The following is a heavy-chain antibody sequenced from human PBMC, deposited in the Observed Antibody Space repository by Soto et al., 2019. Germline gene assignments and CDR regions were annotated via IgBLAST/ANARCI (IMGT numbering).Heavy chain of an antibody. Sequence: PAQTLSLTCAISGDSVSSNSAAWNWIRQSPSRGLEWLGRTYYRSKWYNDYAVSVKSRITINPDTSKNQFSLQLNSVTPEDTAVYYCARGKIAAAGVYYYYGMDVWGQGTTVTV. CDR2: TYYRSKWYN. CDR3: ARGKIAAAGVYYYYGMDV. CDR1: GDSVSSNSAA. D-gene: IGHD6-13*01. J-gene: IGHJ6*02. V-gene: IGHV6-1*01.